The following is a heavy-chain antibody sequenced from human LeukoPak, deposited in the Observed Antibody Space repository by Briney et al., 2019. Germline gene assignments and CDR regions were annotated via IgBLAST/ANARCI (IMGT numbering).Heavy chain of an antibody. V-gene: IGHV4-59*01. J-gene: IGHJ6*02. Sequence: SGTPSLPCNVSGGPITNYFWSWIPQPPGKGLEWIGFIYYNGSTNYNPSPESRVTISVDTSKSQFSLKLSSVTAADTAVYYCARGHYGLDVWGQGTTVTVSS. CDR1: GGPITNYF. CDR3: ARGHYGLDV. CDR2: IYYNGST.